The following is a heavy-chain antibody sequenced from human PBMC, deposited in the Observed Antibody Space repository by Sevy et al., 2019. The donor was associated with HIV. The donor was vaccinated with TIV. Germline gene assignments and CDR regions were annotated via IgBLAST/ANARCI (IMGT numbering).Heavy chain of an antibody. Sequence: SETLSLTCTVSGGSISSSSYYWGWSRQPPGKGLEWIGSIYYSGSTYYNPSLKSRVTISVDSSKNQFSLKLSSVTAADTAVYYYARLDGRDGYNDDYWGQGTLVTVSS. V-gene: IGHV4-39*01. CDR3: ARLDGRDGYNDDY. CDR2: IYYSGST. CDR1: GGSISSSSYY. J-gene: IGHJ4*02. D-gene: IGHD5-12*01.